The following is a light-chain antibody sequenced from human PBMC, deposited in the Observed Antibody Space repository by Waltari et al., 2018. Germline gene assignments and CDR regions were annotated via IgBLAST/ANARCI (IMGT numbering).Light chain of an antibody. CDR3: SSSTCSITWV. CDR2: EVT. Sequence: QSALTQPPSVSGSPGQSVTISCTGTSSDVGNYNHVSWYQQSPGTAPKLVIYEVTNRPAGVHYRFSGSKAGNSASLTISGLQAEDDSDYYCSSSTCSITWVFGGGTKLTVL. CDR1: SSDVGNYNH. J-gene: IGLJ3*02. V-gene: IGLV2-18*02.